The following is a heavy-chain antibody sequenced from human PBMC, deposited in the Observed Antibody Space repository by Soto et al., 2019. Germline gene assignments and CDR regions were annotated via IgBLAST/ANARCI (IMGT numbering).Heavy chain of an antibody. J-gene: IGHJ1*01. CDR3: AGGGFRGYGGPY. Sequence: QVQLQQSGAGLLKPSETLSLTCAVYGGSFSGYYWSWIRQPPGKGLEWIGEINHSGSTNYNPSLKCRVTISLAPSKNRFSLKPSSVTAADTAAYYCAGGGFRGYGGPYRGRGTLFTVAS. CDR1: GGSFSGYY. CDR2: INHSGST. D-gene: IGHD5-12*01. V-gene: IGHV4-34*01.